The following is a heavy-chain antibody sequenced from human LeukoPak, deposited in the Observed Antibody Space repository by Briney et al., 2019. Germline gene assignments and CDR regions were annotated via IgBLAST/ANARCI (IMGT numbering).Heavy chain of an antibody. Sequence: NPSETLSLTCTVSGGSISSSSYYWSWIRQPAGKGLEWIGRIYTSGSTNYNPSLKSRVTMSVDTSKNQFSLKLSSVTAADTAVYYCARDGGYYYGSGSYNYYYYYMDVWGKGTTVTISS. CDR3: ARDGGYYYGSGSYNYYYYYMDV. D-gene: IGHD3-10*01. CDR1: GGSISSSSYY. J-gene: IGHJ6*03. CDR2: IYTSGST. V-gene: IGHV4-61*02.